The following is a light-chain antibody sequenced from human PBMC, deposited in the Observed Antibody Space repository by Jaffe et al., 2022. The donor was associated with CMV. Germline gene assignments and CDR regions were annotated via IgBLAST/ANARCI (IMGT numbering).Light chain of an antibody. Sequence: ETVMTQSPATLSVSPGERVILSCRASQNVNNKLAWFQQKSGQAPRLLIFDASTRATGIPPSFSAVGSGTEFTLTISSLQSEDFAVYYCQQYDNWPLTFGGGTKVEIK. CDR2: DAS. J-gene: IGKJ4*01. V-gene: IGKV3D-15*01. CDR1: QNVNNK. CDR3: QQYDNWPLT.